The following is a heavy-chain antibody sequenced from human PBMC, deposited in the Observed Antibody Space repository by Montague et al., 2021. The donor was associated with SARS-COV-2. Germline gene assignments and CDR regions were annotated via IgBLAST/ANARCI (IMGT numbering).Heavy chain of an antibody. V-gene: IGHV4-39*02. CDR1: GGSITNNIAY. CDR2: LHYTGNT. CDR3: AILKRYSDSSGSHSAFDF. D-gene: IGHD3-22*01. J-gene: IGHJ3*01. Sequence: SETLSLTCSVSGGSITNNIAYWAWLRQPPGKGLEWIGSLHYTGNTYYNPSLQSRVTISVVTSKNHFTLKLSSVTAADTAVYYCAILKRYSDSSGSHSAFDFWGQGTKVTVSS.